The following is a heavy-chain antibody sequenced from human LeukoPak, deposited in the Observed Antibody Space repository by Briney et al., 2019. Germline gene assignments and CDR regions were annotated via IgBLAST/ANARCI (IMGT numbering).Heavy chain of an antibody. Sequence: GGSLRLSCAASGFTFSSYEMNWVRQAPGKGLEWVSSISSSSSYIYYADSVKGRFTISRDNAKNSLYLQMNSLRAEDTAVYYCARDKSGIAAAGTGYYYGMDVWGKGTTVAVSS. CDR2: ISSSSSYI. D-gene: IGHD6-13*01. CDR3: ARDKSGIAAAGTGYYYGMDV. V-gene: IGHV3-21*01. J-gene: IGHJ6*04. CDR1: GFTFSSYE.